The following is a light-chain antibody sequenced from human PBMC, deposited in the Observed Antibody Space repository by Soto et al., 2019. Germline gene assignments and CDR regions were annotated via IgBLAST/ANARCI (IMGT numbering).Light chain of an antibody. Sequence: QSVLTQPPSASGSPGQSVTISCTGTKNDIGVYDVVSWYQHHPGKAPRLIIYEGVQRPSGVPARFSGSQSGNTASLTVSGLQAADEADYFCKSYAGSNTYVFGSGTKVTVL. V-gene: IGLV2-8*01. J-gene: IGLJ1*01. CDR3: KSYAGSNTYV. CDR2: EGV. CDR1: KNDIGVYDV.